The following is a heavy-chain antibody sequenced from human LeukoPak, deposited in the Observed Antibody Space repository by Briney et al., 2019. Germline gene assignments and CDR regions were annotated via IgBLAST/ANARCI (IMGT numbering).Heavy chain of an antibody. D-gene: IGHD2-15*01. Sequence: SQTLSLTCAISGDSVSSNSAAWNWIRQSPSRGLEWLGRTYYRSKWYNDYAVSVKSRITINPDTSKNQFSLQLNSVTPEDTAVYYCARDPSQRLPAPYYFDYWGQGTLVTVSS. CDR3: ARDPSQRLPAPYYFDY. CDR2: TYYRSKWYN. J-gene: IGHJ4*02. V-gene: IGHV6-1*01. CDR1: GDSVSSNSAA.